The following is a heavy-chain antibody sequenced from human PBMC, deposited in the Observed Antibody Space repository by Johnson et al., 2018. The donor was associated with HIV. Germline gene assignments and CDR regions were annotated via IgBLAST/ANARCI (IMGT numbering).Heavy chain of an antibody. V-gene: IGHV3-13*01. CDR3: ARGSYDFWSGYYTGHDAFDI. CDR2: IGTAGDT. Sequence: VQLVESGGGLVQPGGSLRLSCPASGFTFSSYDMHWVRQATGKGLEWVSAIGTAGDTYYPGSVKGRFTISRENAKNSLYLQMNSLRAEDTAVYYCARGSYDFWSGYYTGHDAFDIWGQGTMVTVSS. D-gene: IGHD3-3*01. CDR1: GFTFSSYD. J-gene: IGHJ3*02.